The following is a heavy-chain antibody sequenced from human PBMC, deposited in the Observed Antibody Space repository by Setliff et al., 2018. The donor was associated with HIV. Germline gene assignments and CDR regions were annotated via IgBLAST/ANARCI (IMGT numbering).Heavy chain of an antibody. D-gene: IGHD3-10*01. V-gene: IGHV4-31*03. CDR2: IYSSGST. Sequence: TSETLSLTCTVSGGSFSSGGYYWSWIRQHPGKGLEWIGYIYSSGSTYYNPSLKSRVSISVDTSKNQFSLKLSSVTAADTAVYFCARGTYGSGSYLDYWGQGTLVTAPQ. CDR1: GGSFSSGGYY. CDR3: ARGTYGSGSYLDY. J-gene: IGHJ4*02.